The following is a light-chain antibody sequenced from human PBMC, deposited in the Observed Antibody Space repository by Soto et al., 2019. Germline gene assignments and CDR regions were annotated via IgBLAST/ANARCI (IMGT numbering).Light chain of an antibody. CDR2: DTS. V-gene: IGLV7-46*01. CDR1: TGAVTGTHW. CDR3: LLSYGPPGV. Sequence: QAVVTQEPSLTVSPGGTVTLTCGSDTGAVTGTHWPYWLQQRPGQAPRTLIYDTSTKPAWTPARFSGSLLGGKAALTLSGAQPEDGADYYCLLSYGPPGVFGGGTKVTVL. J-gene: IGLJ3*02.